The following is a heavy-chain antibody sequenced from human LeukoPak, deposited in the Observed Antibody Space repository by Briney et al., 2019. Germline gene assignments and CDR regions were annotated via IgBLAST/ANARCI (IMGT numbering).Heavy chain of an antibody. V-gene: IGHV3-21*01. CDR3: ARDRGGYGDYHFDY. J-gene: IGHJ4*02. CDR2: ISSSSSYI. Sequence: GGSLRLSCAASGFTFSSYSMNWVRQAPGKGLEWVSSISSSSSYIYYADSMKGRFTISRDNAKNSLYLQMNSLRAEDTAVYYCARDRGGYGDYHFDYWGQGTLVTVSS. CDR1: GFTFSSYS. D-gene: IGHD4-17*01.